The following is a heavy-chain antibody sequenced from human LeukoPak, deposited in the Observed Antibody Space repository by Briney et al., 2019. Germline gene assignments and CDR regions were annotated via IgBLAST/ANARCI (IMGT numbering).Heavy chain of an antibody. CDR1: GFTFSSYS. V-gene: IGHV3-21*01. Sequence: GGSLRLSCAASGFTFSSYSMNWVRQAPGKGLEWVSFISSSSRYIYYADSVKGRFTISRDNAKNSLYLQMNSLRAEDTAVYYCARDGRATAMGYYYYYGMDVWGQGTTVTVSS. CDR2: ISSSSRYI. D-gene: IGHD5-18*01. CDR3: ARDGRATAMGYYYYYGMDV. J-gene: IGHJ6*02.